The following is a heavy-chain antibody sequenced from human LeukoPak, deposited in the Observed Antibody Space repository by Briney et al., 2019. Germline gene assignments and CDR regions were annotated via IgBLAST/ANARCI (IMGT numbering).Heavy chain of an antibody. Sequence: SETLSLTCTVSGGSISSGGYYWSWIRQHPGKGLEWIGYIYYSGSTYYNPSLRSRVTISVDTSKNQFSLKLSSVTAADTAVYYCARQPHSSFTLDYWGQGTLVTVSS. CDR1: GGSISSGGYY. J-gene: IGHJ4*02. CDR2: IYYSGST. V-gene: IGHV4-31*03. D-gene: IGHD6-6*01. CDR3: ARQPHSSFTLDY.